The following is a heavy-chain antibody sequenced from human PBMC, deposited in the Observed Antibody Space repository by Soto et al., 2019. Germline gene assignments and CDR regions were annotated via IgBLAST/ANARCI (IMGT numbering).Heavy chain of an antibody. J-gene: IGHJ4*02. CDR2: VYRTGST. CDR1: GGSISTSNW. Sequence: QVQLQESGPGLVKPSGTLSLTCAVSGGSISTSNWWSWVRQPPGKGLEWIGEVYRTGSTNYNPSPQGHRTLSVDKSKNQFSLQLTSVTAADTAVYYCARARATIAAAAIFDCWGQGTLVTVSS. D-gene: IGHD6-13*01. CDR3: ARARATIAAAAIFDC. V-gene: IGHV4-4*02.